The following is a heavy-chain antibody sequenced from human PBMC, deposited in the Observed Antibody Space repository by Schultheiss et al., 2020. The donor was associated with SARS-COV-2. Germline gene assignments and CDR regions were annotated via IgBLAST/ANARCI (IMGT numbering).Heavy chain of an antibody. J-gene: IGHJ4*02. V-gene: IGHV3-30*03. CDR3: ARDLANSWLGWVAARVIDY. CDR1: GFTFSSYG. CDR2: ISYDGSNK. D-gene: IGHD6-6*01. Sequence: GGSLRLSCAASGFTFSSYGMHWVRQAPGKGLEWVAVISYDGSNKYYADSVKGRFTISRDNSKNTLYLQMNSLRAEDTAVYYCARDLANSWLGWVAARVIDYWGQGTLVTVSS.